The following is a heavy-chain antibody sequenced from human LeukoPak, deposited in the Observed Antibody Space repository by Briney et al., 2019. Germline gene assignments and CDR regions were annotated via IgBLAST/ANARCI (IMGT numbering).Heavy chain of an antibody. CDR1: GFTVSSNY. J-gene: IGHJ5*02. Sequence: GGSLRLSCAASGFTVSSNYMSWVRQAPGKGLEWVSVIYSGGSTYYADSVKGRFTISRDNSKNTLYLQMNSLRAEDTAVYYCARQSFPYGDHGPWGQGTLVTVSS. CDR3: ARQSFPYGDHGP. D-gene: IGHD4-17*01. V-gene: IGHV3-53*01. CDR2: IYSGGST.